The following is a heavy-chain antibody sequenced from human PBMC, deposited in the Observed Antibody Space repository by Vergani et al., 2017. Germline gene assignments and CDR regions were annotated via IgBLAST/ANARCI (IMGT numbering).Heavy chain of an antibody. V-gene: IGHV4-59*01. CDR3: ARAVSGTSPSYYFDY. J-gene: IGHJ4*02. Sequence: QVQLQESGPGLVKPSETLSLTCTVSGGSISSYYWSWIRQHPGKRLEWFWYIYYSGSTNYNPSPKSRVTISVDTSKNKFSLKLSSVTAADTAVYYCARAVSGTSPSYYFDYWGQGTLVTVSS. CDR1: GGSISSYY. D-gene: IGHD2-2*01. CDR2: IYYSGST.